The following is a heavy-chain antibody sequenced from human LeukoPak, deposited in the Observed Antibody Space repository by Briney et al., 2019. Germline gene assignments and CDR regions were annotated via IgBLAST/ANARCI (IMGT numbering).Heavy chain of an antibody. J-gene: IGHJ4*02. CDR3: AKGSYYDSSGSFYFDY. Sequence: PGGSLRLSCAASGFTFSSYAMSWVRQALGKGLEWVSGISGSGDNTYYADSVKGRFTISRGNSKNTLYVQVNSLGTEDTAAYYCAKGSYYDSSGSFYFDYWGQGTLVTVSS. CDR1: GFTFSSYA. CDR2: ISGSGDNT. D-gene: IGHD3-22*01. V-gene: IGHV3-23*01.